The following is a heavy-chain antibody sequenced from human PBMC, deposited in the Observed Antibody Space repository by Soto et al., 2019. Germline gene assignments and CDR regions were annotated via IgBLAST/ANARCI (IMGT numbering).Heavy chain of an antibody. Sequence: GASVKVSCKASGYTFTGYYMHWGRQAPGQGLEWMGWINPNSGGTNYAQKFQGWVTMTRDTSISTAYMELSRLRSDDTAVYYCAREIYGSGSYFDYYYGMDVWGQGTTVTVSS. D-gene: IGHD3-10*01. CDR3: AREIYGSGSYFDYYYGMDV. V-gene: IGHV1-2*04. CDR1: GYTFTGYY. J-gene: IGHJ6*02. CDR2: INPNSGGT.